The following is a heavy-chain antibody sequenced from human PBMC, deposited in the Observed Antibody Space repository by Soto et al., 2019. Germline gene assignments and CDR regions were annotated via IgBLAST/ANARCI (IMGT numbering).Heavy chain of an antibody. D-gene: IGHD3-16*01. Sequence: QVQLQESGPGLVKPSETLSLTCAVSGASIRSYHWSWIRQPAGKGLEWIGRMQHTGNTNYNPALKPRVTMSVDTSKNQISLKMTSVTAADTAVYFCAKDVSSRRWFDPWGQGILVIVSS. CDR2: MQHTGNT. CDR3: AKDVSSRRWFDP. V-gene: IGHV4-4*07. CDR1: GASIRSYH. J-gene: IGHJ5*02.